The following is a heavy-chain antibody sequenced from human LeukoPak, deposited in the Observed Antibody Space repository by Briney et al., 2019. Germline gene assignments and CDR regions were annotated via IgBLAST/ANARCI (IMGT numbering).Heavy chain of an antibody. D-gene: IGHD1-26*01. Sequence: ASVKVSCKASGYTFTSYGISWVRQAPGQGLEWMGLISAYNGNTNYAQKLQGRVTMTTDTSTSTAYMELRSLRSDDTAVYYSARAEWELPQHDAFDIWGQGTMVTVSS. CDR3: ARAEWELPQHDAFDI. CDR1: GYTFTSYG. CDR2: ISAYNGNT. J-gene: IGHJ3*02. V-gene: IGHV1-18*01.